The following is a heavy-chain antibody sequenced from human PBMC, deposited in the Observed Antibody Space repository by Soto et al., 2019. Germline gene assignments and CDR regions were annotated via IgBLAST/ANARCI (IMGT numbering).Heavy chain of an antibody. CDR1: GDSMRNCY. V-gene: IGHV4-59*01. D-gene: IGHD3-10*01. Sequence: QVQLQESGPGLVKPSETLSLTCSVSGDSMRNCYWSWIRQPPGKGLEWMAYIEYNGRTEVKPSLQSRVTISLDTSKNQFSLTLNSVTAADTALYYCARGRFGAYVDFWGQGTLVAVSS. CDR3: ARGRFGAYVDF. CDR2: IEYNGRT. J-gene: IGHJ4*02.